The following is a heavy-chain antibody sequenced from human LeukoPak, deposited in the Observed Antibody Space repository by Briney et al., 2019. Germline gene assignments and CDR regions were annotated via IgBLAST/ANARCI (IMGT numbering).Heavy chain of an antibody. D-gene: IGHD3-22*01. Sequence: GGSLRLSCAASGFTFSSYDMHWVRQAPGKGLEWVAFIRYDGSNKYYADSVKGRFTISRDNSKNTLYLQMNSLRAEDTAVYYCAKPYYYDSSGYYPFDYWGQGTLVTVSS. V-gene: IGHV3-30*02. CDR3: AKPYYYDSSGYYPFDY. CDR2: IRYDGSNK. J-gene: IGHJ4*02. CDR1: GFTFSSYD.